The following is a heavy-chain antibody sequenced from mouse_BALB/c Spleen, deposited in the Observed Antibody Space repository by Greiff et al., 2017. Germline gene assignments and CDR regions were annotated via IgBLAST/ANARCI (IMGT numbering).Heavy chain of an antibody. J-gene: IGHJ3*01. Sequence: VQLQQSGPSLVKPSQTLSLTCSVTGDSITSGYWNWIRKFPGNKLEYMGYISYSGSTYYNPSLKSRISNTRDTSKNQYYLQLNSVTTEDTATYYCARFNYDYEAWFAYWGQGTLVTVSA. CDR2: ISYSGST. D-gene: IGHD2-4*01. CDR1: GDSITSGY. CDR3: ARFNYDYEAWFAY. V-gene: IGHV3-8*02.